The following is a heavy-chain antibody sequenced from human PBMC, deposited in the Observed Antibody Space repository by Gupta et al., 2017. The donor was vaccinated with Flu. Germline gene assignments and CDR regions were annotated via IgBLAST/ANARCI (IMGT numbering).Heavy chain of an antibody. V-gene: IGHV3-48*03. CDR3: ARDTAMATYYYYGMDV. Sequence: EVQLVESGGGLVQPGGSLRLSCAASGFTFSNYEMNWVRQAPGKGLEWVSYISTSGSTRYYADSVKGRFTISRDNAKNSLYLQMNSLRAEDTAVYYCARDTAMATYYYYGMDVWGQGTTVTVSS. CDR1: GFTFSNYE. CDR2: ISTSGSTR. D-gene: IGHD5-18*01. J-gene: IGHJ6*02.